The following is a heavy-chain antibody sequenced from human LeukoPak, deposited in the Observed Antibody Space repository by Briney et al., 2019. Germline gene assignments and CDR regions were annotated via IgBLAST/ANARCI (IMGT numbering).Heavy chain of an antibody. Sequence: SETLSLTCTVSGGSISSYYWSWIRQPPGKGLEEIGYIYYSGSTNYNPSLKSRVTISVDTSTNQFSLKLSSVTAADTAVYYCARHSMVRGVIITGWFDPWGQGTLVTVSS. CDR1: GGSISSYY. J-gene: IGHJ5*02. D-gene: IGHD3-10*01. CDR3: ARHSMVRGVIITGWFDP. V-gene: IGHV4-59*08. CDR2: IYYSGST.